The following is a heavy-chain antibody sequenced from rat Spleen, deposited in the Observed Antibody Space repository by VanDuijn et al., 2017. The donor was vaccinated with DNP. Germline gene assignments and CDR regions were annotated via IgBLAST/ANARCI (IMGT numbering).Heavy chain of an antibody. CDR2: ISTGRGTT. CDR1: GFTFSHYY. J-gene: IGHJ1*01. D-gene: IGHD1-1*01. V-gene: IGHV5-25*01. Sequence: EVQLVESGEHLVQPGGSMKLSCAASGFTFSHYYMAWVRQAPTTGLEWVASISTGRGTTYYRDSVKGRLTISRDNAKSMLYLQVDSLRPEDTATYYCARHSTTVSPYWYFDFWGPGTMVTVSS. CDR3: ARHSTTVSPYWYFDF.